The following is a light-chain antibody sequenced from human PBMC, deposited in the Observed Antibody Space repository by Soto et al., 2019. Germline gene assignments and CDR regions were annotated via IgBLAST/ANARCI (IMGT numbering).Light chain of an antibody. Sequence: DIPMTQSPSTLSASVGDRVTITCRASQSISSWLAWYQQKPGKAPKLLIYKASTLKSGVPSRFSGSGSGTEFTLPTSSLQPHDFATYYCQQYDSYPYTFGQGTKLEIK. V-gene: IGKV1-5*03. CDR1: QSISSW. CDR2: KAS. J-gene: IGKJ2*01. CDR3: QQYDSYPYT.